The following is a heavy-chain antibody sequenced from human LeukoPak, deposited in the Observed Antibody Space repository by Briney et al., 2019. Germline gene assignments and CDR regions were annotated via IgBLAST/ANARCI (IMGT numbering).Heavy chain of an antibody. D-gene: IGHD3-10*01. V-gene: IGHV3-15*01. CDR3: TTRLLWFGELLEDFDY. CDR2: INSKTDGGTT. J-gene: IGHJ4*02. Sequence: GGSLRLSCTASGITFSNACMTWVRQAPGKGLEWVGRINSKTDGGTTDYTAPVKGRFTISRDDSKNTLYLQMNSLKTEDTAVYYCTTRLLWFGELLEDFDYWGQGTLVTVSS. CDR1: GITFSNAC.